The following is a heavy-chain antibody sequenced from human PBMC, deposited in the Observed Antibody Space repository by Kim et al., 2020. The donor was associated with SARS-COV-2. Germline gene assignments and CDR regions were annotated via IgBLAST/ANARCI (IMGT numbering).Heavy chain of an antibody. J-gene: IGHJ4*02. D-gene: IGHD3-16*01. CDR2: IKQDGSEK. Sequence: GGSLRLSCAASGFTFSSYWMSWVRQAPGKGLEWVANIKQDGSEKYYVDSVKGQFTISRDNAKNSVYLQMNSLRAEDTAVYYCARDIGEVGTPTSDYWGQGTLVTVSS. CDR3: ARDIGEVGTPTSDY. CDR1: GFTFSSYW. V-gene: IGHV3-7*01.